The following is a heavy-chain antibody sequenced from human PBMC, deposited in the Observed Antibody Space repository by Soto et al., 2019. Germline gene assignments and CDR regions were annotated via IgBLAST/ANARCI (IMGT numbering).Heavy chain of an antibody. J-gene: IGHJ4*02. Sequence: GGSLRLSCAVSGFSFTNYEMNWVRQAPGKGLEWIAYIGLSGDTIYYADSVKGRFTISRDHAKNSLELKMNSLRAGDTALYYCARESEDLTSNFDYWGQGTLVTVSS. CDR2: IGLSGDTI. V-gene: IGHV3-48*03. CDR3: ARESEDLTSNFDY. CDR1: GFSFTNYE.